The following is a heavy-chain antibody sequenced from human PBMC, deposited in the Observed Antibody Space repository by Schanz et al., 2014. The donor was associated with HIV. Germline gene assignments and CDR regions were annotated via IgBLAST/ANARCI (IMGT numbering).Heavy chain of an antibody. V-gene: IGHV3-23*04. J-gene: IGHJ4*02. D-gene: IGHD5-12*01. CDR1: GFSFNSYG. CDR3: AKGLTIWLQPPFDY. Sequence: VHLVESGGGVVQPGRSLRLSCAASGFSFNSYGMHWVRQAPGKGLDWVSTISGSDGDTYYADSVKGRFTISRDNSRNALYLHMNSLRADDTAVYYCAKGLTIWLQPPFDYWGQGTLVTVSS. CDR2: ISGSDGDT.